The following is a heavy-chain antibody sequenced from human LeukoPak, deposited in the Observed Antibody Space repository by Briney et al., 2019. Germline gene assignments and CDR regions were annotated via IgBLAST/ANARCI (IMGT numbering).Heavy chain of an antibody. J-gene: IGHJ5*02. CDR2: ISAYNGNT. Sequence: ASVKVSCKASGYTFTSYGISWVRQAPGQGLEWMGWISAYNGNTNYAQKLQGRVTMTTDTSTSTAYVELRSLRSDDTAVYYCARDFFSVVVAATGWFDPWGQGTLVTVSS. D-gene: IGHD2-15*01. CDR3: ARDFFSVVVAATGWFDP. CDR1: GYTFTSYG. V-gene: IGHV1-18*01.